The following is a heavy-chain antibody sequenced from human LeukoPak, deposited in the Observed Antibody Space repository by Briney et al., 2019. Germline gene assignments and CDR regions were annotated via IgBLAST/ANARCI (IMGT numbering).Heavy chain of an antibody. Sequence: PSETLSLTCTVSGGSISSSSYYWGWIRQPPGKGLEWIGSIYYSGSTYHNPSLKSRVTISVDTSKNQFSLKLSSVTAADTAVYYCARRWVNDYYYGLDVWGQGTTVTVSS. J-gene: IGHJ6*02. CDR2: IYYSGST. D-gene: IGHD1-26*01. V-gene: IGHV4-39*01. CDR1: GGSISSSSYY. CDR3: ARRWVNDYYYGLDV.